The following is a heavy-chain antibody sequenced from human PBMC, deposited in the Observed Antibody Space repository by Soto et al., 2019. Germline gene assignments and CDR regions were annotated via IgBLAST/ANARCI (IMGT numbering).Heavy chain of an antibody. CDR1: GFSLNTRTVG. Sequence: QITLKESGPTLVKPTQTLTLTCTFSGFSLNTRTVGVGWIRQPPGKALEWLALIYWDDDKRYSPSLRTRLTITQDTPHTQVVFTMTNMDPVDPATYYCAHTVTRFDYFDYWGQGTLVTVSS. CDR3: AHTVTRFDYFDY. J-gene: IGHJ4*02. D-gene: IGHD4-17*01. V-gene: IGHV2-5*02. CDR2: IYWDDDK.